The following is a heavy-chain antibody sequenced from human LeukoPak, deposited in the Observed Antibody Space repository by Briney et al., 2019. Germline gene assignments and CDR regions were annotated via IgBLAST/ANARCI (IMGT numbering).Heavy chain of an antibody. V-gene: IGHV3-21*01. CDR2: ISSSSSYI. CDR3: ASDGPTMFGVVVVDY. J-gene: IGHJ4*02. CDR1: GFTFSSYS. Sequence: GGSLRLSCAASGFTFSSYSMNWVRQAPGKGLEWVSSISSSSSYIYYADSVKGRFTISRDNAKNSLYLQMNSLRAEDTAVYYCASDGPTMFGVVVVDYWGQGTLVTVSS. D-gene: IGHD3-3*01.